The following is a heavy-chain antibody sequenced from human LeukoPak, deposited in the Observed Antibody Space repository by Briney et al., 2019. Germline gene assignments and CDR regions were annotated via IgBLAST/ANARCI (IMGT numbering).Heavy chain of an antibody. CDR2: IRYDGSNK. Sequence: PGGSLRLSCAASGFTFSSYGMHWVRQAPGKGLEWVAFIRYDGSNKCYADSVKGRFTISRDNSKNTLYLQMNSLRAEDTAVYYCANGIGLGYYYYYMDVWGKGTTVTVSS. V-gene: IGHV3-30*02. CDR3: ANGIGLGYYYYYMDV. CDR1: GFTFSSYG. J-gene: IGHJ6*03.